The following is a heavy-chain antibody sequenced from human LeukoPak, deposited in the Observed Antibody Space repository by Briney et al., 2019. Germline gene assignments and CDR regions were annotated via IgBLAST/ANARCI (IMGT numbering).Heavy chain of an antibody. J-gene: IGHJ4*02. V-gene: IGHV3-48*03. Sequence: PGGSLRLSCAASGFTFSSYEMNWVRQAPGKGLEWVSYISSSGSTIYYADSVKGRFTISRDNAKNSPYLQMNSLRAEDTAVYYCARDSGSYWYYFDYWGQGTLVTVSS. CDR1: GFTFSSYE. D-gene: IGHD1-26*01. CDR2: ISSSGSTI. CDR3: ARDSGSYWYYFDY.